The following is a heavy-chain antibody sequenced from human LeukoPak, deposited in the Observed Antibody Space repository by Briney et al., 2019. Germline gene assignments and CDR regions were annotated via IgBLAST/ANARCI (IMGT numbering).Heavy chain of an antibody. CDR1: GFAFDEHG. J-gene: IGHJ4*02. CDR2: INWSGGST. CDR3: ARAPITSPFYFDY. Sequence: GGSLRLSCTASGFAFDEHGMSWVRQVPGKGLKWVSGINWSGGSTGYADPLRGRFTISRDNAKNSLYLQMDSLRAEDTALYYCARAPITSPFYFDYWGQGTLVTVSS. V-gene: IGHV3-20*04. D-gene: IGHD2-2*01.